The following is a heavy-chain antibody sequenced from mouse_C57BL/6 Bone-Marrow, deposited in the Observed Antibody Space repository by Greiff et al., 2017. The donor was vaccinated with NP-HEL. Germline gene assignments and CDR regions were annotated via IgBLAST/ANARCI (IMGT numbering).Heavy chain of an antibody. CDR2: IFPGSGST. D-gene: IGHD1-1*01. Sequence: QVQLQQSGPELVKPGASVKISCKASGYTFTDYYINWVTQRPGQGLEWIGWIFPGSGSTYYNEKFKGKATLTLDKSSSTAYMFLSSLTSEDVAVYFCARCRYYYGSSYGYFDVWGTGTTVTVSS. CDR3: ARCRYYYGSSYGYFDV. J-gene: IGHJ1*03. V-gene: IGHV1-75*01. CDR1: GYTFTDYY.